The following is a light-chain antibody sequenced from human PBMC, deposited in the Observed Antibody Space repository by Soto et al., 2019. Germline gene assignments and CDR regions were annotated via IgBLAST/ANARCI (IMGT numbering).Light chain of an antibody. Sequence: IQMTQSPSSRSASVGDRVRLTCRTSHIVDTSLNWYQQKPGKAPKLLIYAASSVQSGVPARLSGSGSATFFTLTIHNLQPDDFATYFCQQTHSIPPTFGPGTKV. CDR1: HIVDTS. V-gene: IGKV1-39*01. CDR2: AAS. CDR3: QQTHSIPPT. J-gene: IGKJ2*01.